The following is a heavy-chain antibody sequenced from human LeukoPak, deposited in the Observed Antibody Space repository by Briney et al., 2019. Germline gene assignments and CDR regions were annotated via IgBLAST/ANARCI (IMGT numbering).Heavy chain of an antibody. D-gene: IGHD2-2*01. Sequence: ASVKVSCKVSGYTLTELSMHWVRQAPGKGLEWMGGFDPEDGETIYAQKFQGRVTMTEDASADTAYMELSSLRSGDTAVYYCPTSIVVVPAATIMYPSGMDVWGKGTTATVPS. V-gene: IGHV1-24*01. CDR1: GYTLTELS. CDR2: FDPEDGET. CDR3: PTSIVVVPAATIMYPSGMDV. J-gene: IGHJ6*04.